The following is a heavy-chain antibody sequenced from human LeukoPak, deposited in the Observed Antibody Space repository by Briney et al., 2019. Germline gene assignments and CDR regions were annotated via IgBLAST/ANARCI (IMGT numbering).Heavy chain of an antibody. V-gene: IGHV1-2*02. CDR2: INPNTGGT. Sequence: GASVKVSCRASGYTFTGYYFHWVRQAPGQGLEWMGWINPNTGGTNYAQRFQGRVTMTRDTSISTAYMELSSLRSDDTAVYYCARTVPGEPFDYWGQGTLVTVSS. J-gene: IGHJ4*02. D-gene: IGHD6-19*01. CDR3: ARTVPGEPFDY. CDR1: GYTFTGYY.